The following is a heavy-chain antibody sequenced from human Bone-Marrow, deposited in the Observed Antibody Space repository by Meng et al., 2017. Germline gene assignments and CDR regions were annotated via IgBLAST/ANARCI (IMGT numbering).Heavy chain of an antibody. J-gene: IGHJ6*02. Sequence: AGSLTLSCAVSGVTFSSYSMNWVRQAPGKGLEWVSSISSSSSDIYYADSVKSRFTISRDYAKNSLYLQMNSLRAEDTAVYYCARVVVVPGAMVQYYYGMDVWGQGTTVTVSS. D-gene: IGHD2-2*01. CDR1: GVTFSSYS. CDR3: ARVVVVPGAMVQYYYGMDV. V-gene: IGHV3-21*01. CDR2: ISSSSSDI.